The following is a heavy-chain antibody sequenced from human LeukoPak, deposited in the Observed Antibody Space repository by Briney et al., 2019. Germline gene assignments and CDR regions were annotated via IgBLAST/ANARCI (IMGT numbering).Heavy chain of an antibody. CDR1: VGCLSEYY. Sequence: SETLSLTRAVYVGCLSEYYWSWIRPPPGRGLEWIGEINHSGSTNYNPSLKSRVTISGDTSKNQFSLKLSSVTAADTAVYYCARGRRYSSISHGRDDFDIWGQGTMVTVSS. CDR3: ARGRRYSSISHGRDDFDI. V-gene: IGHV4-34*01. J-gene: IGHJ3*02. D-gene: IGHD6-13*01. CDR2: INHSGST.